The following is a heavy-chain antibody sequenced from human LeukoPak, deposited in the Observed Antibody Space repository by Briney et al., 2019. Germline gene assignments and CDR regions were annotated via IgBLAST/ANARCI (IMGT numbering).Heavy chain of an antibody. CDR2: IYYSGST. CDR3: ARVGYYDILTGYFYYFDY. D-gene: IGHD3-9*01. J-gene: IGHJ4*02. Sequence: SETLSLTCTVSGGSVSSGSCYWSWIRQPPGKGLEWIGYIYYSGSTNYNPSLKSRVTISVDTSKNQFSLKLSSVTAADTAVYYCARVGYYDILTGYFYYFDYWGQGTLVTVSS. V-gene: IGHV4-61*01. CDR1: GGSVSSGSCY.